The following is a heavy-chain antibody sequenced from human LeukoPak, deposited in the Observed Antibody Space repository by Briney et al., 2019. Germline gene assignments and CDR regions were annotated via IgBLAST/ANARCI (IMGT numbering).Heavy chain of an antibody. J-gene: IGHJ6*02. CDR2: FDPEDGET. CDR3: ATVDYDSSLNNYYYYYGMDV. Sequence: ASVEVSCKVSGYTLTELSMHWVRQAPGRGLEWMGGFDPEDGETIYAQKFQGRVTMTEDTSTDTAYMELSSLRSEDTAVYYCATVDYDSSLNNYYYYYGMDVWGQGTTVTVSS. D-gene: IGHD3-22*01. V-gene: IGHV1-24*01. CDR1: GYTLTELS.